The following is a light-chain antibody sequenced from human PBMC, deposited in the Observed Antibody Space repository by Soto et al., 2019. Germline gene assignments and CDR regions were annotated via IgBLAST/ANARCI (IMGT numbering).Light chain of an antibody. CDR1: NSDVGSNYVSWY. CDR3: SSYLSSRTVA. V-gene: IGLV2-14*03. CDR2: DDD. Sequence: QSALTQPASVSGSPGQSITISCTGTNSDVGSNYVSWYVSWYQQDPGKVPKLMIYDDDDRPSGVSNRFSGSKSGNTASLTISGLQAEDEADSYCSSYLSSRTVAFGGGTKVTVL. J-gene: IGLJ2*01.